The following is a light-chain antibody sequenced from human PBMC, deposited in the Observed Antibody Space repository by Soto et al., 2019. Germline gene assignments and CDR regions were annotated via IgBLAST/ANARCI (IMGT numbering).Light chain of an antibody. CDR1: QSVSSSY. CDR3: QQYGSSPLT. J-gene: IGKJ1*01. V-gene: IGKV3-20*01. CDR2: GAS. Sequence: EIVLTQSPGTLSLSPGERATLSCRASQSVSSSYLAWYQQKPGQAPRLLIYGASSRATGIPDRFSXXXXGXXXXLTISRLEPEDFAVYYCQQYGSSPLTFGQGTKVEIK.